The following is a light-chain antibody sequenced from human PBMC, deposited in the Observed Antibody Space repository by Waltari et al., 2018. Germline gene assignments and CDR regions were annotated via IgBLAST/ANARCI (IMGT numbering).Light chain of an antibody. CDR1: SDDIGAFTF. CDR2: DVS. CDR3: SSYSTDNSVV. V-gene: IGLV2-14*01. Sequence: QSALTQPASVSGSPGQSITISCPGTSDDIGAFTFFSWYQQQSGEAPKLLISDVSNRPSGISNRFSGSKSGTTASLTISGLQADDEADYFCSSYSTDNSVVFGGGTRLTVL. J-gene: IGLJ2*01.